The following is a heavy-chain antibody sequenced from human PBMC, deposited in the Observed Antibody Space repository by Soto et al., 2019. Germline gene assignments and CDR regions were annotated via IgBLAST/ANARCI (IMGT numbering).Heavy chain of an antibody. D-gene: IGHD4-17*01. J-gene: IGHJ6*03. CDR1: GGSISSYY. V-gene: IGHV4-59*01. Sequence: PSETLSLTCTVSGGSISSYYCSWIRQPPGKGLEWIGYIYYSGSTNYNPSLKSRVTISVDTSKNQFSLKLSSVTAADTAVYYCARGNDYGDTRAYYYYMDVWGKGTTVTVSS. CDR3: ARGNDYGDTRAYYYYMDV. CDR2: IYYSGST.